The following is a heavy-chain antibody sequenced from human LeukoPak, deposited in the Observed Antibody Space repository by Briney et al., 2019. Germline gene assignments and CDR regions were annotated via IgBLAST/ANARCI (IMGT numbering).Heavy chain of an antibody. CDR3: ARVKPTDWGIDY. Sequence: ASVKVSCKASGGTFSSYAISWVRQAPGQGLEWMGGIIPIFGTANYAQKLQGRVTMTTDTSTSTAYMELRSLRSDDTAVYYCARVKPTDWGIDYWGQGTLVTVSS. D-gene: IGHD3-16*01. J-gene: IGHJ4*02. CDR2: IIPIFGTA. CDR1: GGTFSSYA. V-gene: IGHV1-69*05.